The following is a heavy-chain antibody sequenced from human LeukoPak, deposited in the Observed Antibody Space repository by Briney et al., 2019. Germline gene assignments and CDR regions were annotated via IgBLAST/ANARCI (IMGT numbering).Heavy chain of an antibody. V-gene: IGHV3-23*01. J-gene: IGHJ4*02. Sequence: QPGGSLRLSCAASGFTFTSYAMSWVRQAPARGLEWVSGLSGSGDRRYYADSVKGRFTISRDNSKNTLYLQMNSLRAEDTAVYYCARESPKYCSGGSCYFGDYWGQGTLVTVSS. CDR1: GFTFTSYA. CDR2: LSGSGDRR. D-gene: IGHD2-15*01. CDR3: ARESPKYCSGGSCYFGDY.